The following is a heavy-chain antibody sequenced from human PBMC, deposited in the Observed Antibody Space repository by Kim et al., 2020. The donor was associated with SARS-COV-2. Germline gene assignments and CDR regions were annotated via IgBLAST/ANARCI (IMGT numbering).Heavy chain of an antibody. V-gene: IGHV4-31*02. Sequence: PSLTSRVTISVDTSKTQFSLKLSSVTTADTAVYYCARTRITMIVVVTHFDYWGQGTLVTVSS. D-gene: IGHD3-22*01. CDR3: ARTRITMIVVVTHFDY. J-gene: IGHJ4*02.